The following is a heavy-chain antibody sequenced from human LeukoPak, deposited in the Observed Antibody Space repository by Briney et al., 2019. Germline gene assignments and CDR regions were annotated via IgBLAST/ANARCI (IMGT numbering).Heavy chain of an antibody. CDR3: AKAGWGTRDAFDI. V-gene: IGHV3-23*01. J-gene: IGHJ3*02. D-gene: IGHD7-27*01. CDR2: INSDGSST. CDR1: GFTFSSYG. Sequence: GGSLRLSCAASGFTFSSYGMSWVFQAPGKGLVWVSRINSDGSSTSYADSVKGRFTISRDNSKNTVYLQINSLRAEDTAVYYCAKAGWGTRDAFDIWGQGTMVTVSS.